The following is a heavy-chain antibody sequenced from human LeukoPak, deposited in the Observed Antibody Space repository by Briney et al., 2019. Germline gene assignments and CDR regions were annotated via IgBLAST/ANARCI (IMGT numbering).Heavy chain of an antibody. Sequence: ASVKVSCKASGYTFTSYGISWVRQAPGQGLEWMGWISADNDNTNYAQKLQGRVTMTTDTSTSTAYMELRSLRSDDTAVYYCARGFPPRRNYDSSGYYSYYFDHWGQGTLVTVSS. J-gene: IGHJ4*02. V-gene: IGHV1-18*01. CDR1: GYTFTSYG. CDR2: ISADNDNT. D-gene: IGHD3-22*01. CDR3: ARGFPPRRNYDSSGYYSYYFDH.